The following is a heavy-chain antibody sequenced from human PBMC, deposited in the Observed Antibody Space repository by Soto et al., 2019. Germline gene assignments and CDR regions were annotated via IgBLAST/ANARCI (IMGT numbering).Heavy chain of an antibody. J-gene: IGHJ3*02. Sequence: ASVNVSCKASGYTFTSYGISWVRQAPGQGLEWMGWISAYNGSTNYAQKLQGRVTMTTDTSTSTAYMELRSLRSDDTAVYYCARDRRIDYIWQGAFDIWGQGTMVTVSS. CDR3: ARDRRIDYIWQGAFDI. CDR2: ISAYNGST. D-gene: IGHD3-16*01. V-gene: IGHV1-18*01. CDR1: GYTFTSYG.